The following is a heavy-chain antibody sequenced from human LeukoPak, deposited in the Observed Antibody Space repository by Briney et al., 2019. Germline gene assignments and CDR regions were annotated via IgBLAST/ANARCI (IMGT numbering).Heavy chain of an antibody. CDR1: GGTFSSYA. CDR2: IIPIFGTA. D-gene: IGHD3-22*01. Sequence: SVKVSCRASGGTFSSYAISWARQAPGQGLEWMGGIIPIFGTANYAQKFQGRVTITADESTSTAYMELSSLRSEDTAVYYCARGSTSPYYYDSSGYRVLDYWGQGTLVTVSS. V-gene: IGHV1-69*01. CDR3: ARGSTSPYYYDSSGYRVLDY. J-gene: IGHJ4*02.